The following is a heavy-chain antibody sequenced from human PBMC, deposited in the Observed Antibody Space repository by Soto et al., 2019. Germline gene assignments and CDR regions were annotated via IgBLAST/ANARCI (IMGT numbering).Heavy chain of an antibody. D-gene: IGHD3-22*01. Sequence: PSETLSLTCTVSGGSISSGGYYWSWIRQHPGKGLEWIGYIYYSGSTYYNPSLKSRVTISVDTSKNQFSLKLSSVTAADTAVYYCARSLEYYYDSSGYYEEAPTGAFDYWGQGTLVTVSS. CDR3: ARSLEYYYDSSGYYEEAPTGAFDY. CDR2: IYYSGST. J-gene: IGHJ4*02. CDR1: GGSISSGGYY. V-gene: IGHV4-31*03.